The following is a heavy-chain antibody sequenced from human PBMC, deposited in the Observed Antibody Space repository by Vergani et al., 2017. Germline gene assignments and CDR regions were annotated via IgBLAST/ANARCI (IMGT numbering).Heavy chain of an antibody. Sequence: QVQLQESGPGLVKPSETLSLTCSVSGDSMNTYYWTWIRHPPGKRLEWIGYIYDSGDTKYNPSLKSRVTMSLDTSKTQFSLNLYSVTAADTAVYYCARGALWWLRQIDSWGQGTLVTVSS. CDR3: ARGALWWLRQIDS. V-gene: IGHV4-59*01. CDR2: IYDSGDT. CDR1: GDSMNTYY. D-gene: IGHD2-21*01. J-gene: IGHJ4*02.